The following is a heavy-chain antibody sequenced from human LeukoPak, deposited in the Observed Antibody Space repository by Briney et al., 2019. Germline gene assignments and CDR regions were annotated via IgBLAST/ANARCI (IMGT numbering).Heavy chain of an antibody. D-gene: IGHD4-11*01. J-gene: IGHJ4*02. Sequence: PSETLSLTCTVSGGSISGYYYNWIRQPPGKGLEWIGYIYYSGSTNYNPSLKSRITISVDTSKNQLSLKLSSVTAADTAVYYCARLIKYSNYYFDYWGQGTLVTVSS. CDR3: ARLIKYSNYYFDY. V-gene: IGHV4-59*08. CDR1: GGSISGYY. CDR2: IYYSGST.